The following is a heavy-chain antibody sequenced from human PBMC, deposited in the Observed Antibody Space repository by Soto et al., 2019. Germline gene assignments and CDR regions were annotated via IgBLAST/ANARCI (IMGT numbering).Heavy chain of an antibody. J-gene: IGHJ4*02. Sequence: PWGSLLVSCASSVLILSIYIMNWARQAPGKGLEWVSSISSSSSYIYYADSVKGRFTISRDNAKNSLYLQMNSLRAEDTAVYYCARDHPKWEIRQTDYWGQGTLVTVSS. CDR3: ARDHPKWEIRQTDY. V-gene: IGHV3-21*01. CDR2: ISSSSSYI. CDR1: VLILSIYI. D-gene: IGHD1-26*01.